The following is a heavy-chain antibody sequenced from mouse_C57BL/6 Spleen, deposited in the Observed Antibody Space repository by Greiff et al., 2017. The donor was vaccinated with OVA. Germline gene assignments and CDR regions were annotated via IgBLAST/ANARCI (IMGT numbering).Heavy chain of an antibody. CDR2: IYPGGGYT. CDR1: GYTFTNYW. J-gene: IGHJ4*01. D-gene: IGHD1-1*01. V-gene: IGHV1-63*01. Sequence: QVHVKQSGAELVRPGTSVKMSCKASGYTFTNYWIGWAKQRPGHGLEWIGDIYPGGGYTNYNEKFKGKATLTADKSSSTAYMQFSSLTSEDSAIYYCARSGHYGTPYAMDYWGQGTSVTVSS. CDR3: ARSGHYGTPYAMDY.